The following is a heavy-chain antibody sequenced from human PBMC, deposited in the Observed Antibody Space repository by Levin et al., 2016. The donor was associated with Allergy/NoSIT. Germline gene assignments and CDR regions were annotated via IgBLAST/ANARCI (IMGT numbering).Heavy chain of an antibody. D-gene: IGHD3-9*01. CDR1: GGSFSGYY. Sequence: SETLSLTCAVYGGSFSGYYWSWIRQPPGKGLEWIGEINHSGSTNYNPSLKSRVTISVDTSKNQFSLKLSSVTAADTAVYYCARANHYDILTGSPNRYYFDYWGQGTLVTVSS. V-gene: IGHV4-34*01. CDR3: ARANHYDILTGSPNRYYFDY. J-gene: IGHJ4*02. CDR2: INHSGST.